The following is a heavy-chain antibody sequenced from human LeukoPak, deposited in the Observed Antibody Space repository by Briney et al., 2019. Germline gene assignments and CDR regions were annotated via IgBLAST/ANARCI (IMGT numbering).Heavy chain of an antibody. J-gene: IGHJ4*02. Sequence: ASVKVSCKASGYTFTGYYMHWVRQAPGQGLGWMGWINPNSGGTNFAQKFQGRVTMTRDTSISTAYMELSRLRSDDTAVYYCASPSRGVRGVMDYWGQGTLVTVSS. CDR2: INPNSGGT. D-gene: IGHD3-10*01. CDR1: GYTFTGYY. V-gene: IGHV1-2*02. CDR3: ASPSRGVRGVMDY.